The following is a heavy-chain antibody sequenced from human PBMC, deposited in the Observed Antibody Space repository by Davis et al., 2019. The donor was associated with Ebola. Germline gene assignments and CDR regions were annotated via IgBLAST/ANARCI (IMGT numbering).Heavy chain of an antibody. CDR1: GYTFTSYY. D-gene: IGHD3-3*01. V-gene: IGHV1-2*04. CDR2: INPNSGGT. CDR3: AREVTIFGVANNWFDP. Sequence: ASVKVSCKASGYTFTSYYMHWVRQAPGQGLEWMGWINPNSGGTNYAQKFQGWVTMTRDTSISTAYMELSRLRSDDTAVYYCAREVTIFGVANNWFDPWGQGTLATVSS. J-gene: IGHJ5*02.